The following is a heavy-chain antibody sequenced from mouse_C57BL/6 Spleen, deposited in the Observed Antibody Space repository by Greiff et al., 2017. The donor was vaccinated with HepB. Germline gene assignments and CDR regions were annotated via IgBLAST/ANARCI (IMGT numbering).Heavy chain of an antibody. CDR3: ARWDYGSSLYYAMDY. CDR2: ISSGSSTI. V-gene: IGHV5-17*01. CDR1: GFTFSDYG. Sequence: EVKLVESGGGLVKPGGSLKLSCAASGFTFSDYGMHWVRQAPEKGLEWVAYISSGSSTIYYADTVKGRFTISRDNAKNTLFLQMTSLRSEDTAMYYCARWDYGSSLYYAMDYWGQGTSVTVSS. J-gene: IGHJ4*01. D-gene: IGHD1-1*01.